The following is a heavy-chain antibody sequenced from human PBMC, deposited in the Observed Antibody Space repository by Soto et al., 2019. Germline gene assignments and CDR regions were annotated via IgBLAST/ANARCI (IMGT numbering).Heavy chain of an antibody. CDR1: GDSVASHDAV. CDR2: TYYRSKWYH. V-gene: IGHV6-1*01. J-gene: IGHJ6*02. CDR3: ARSGWFYYDSTYYGMAV. D-gene: IGHD3-22*01. Sequence: SQTLSLTCAISGDSVASHDAVWNWIRQSPSRGLEWLGRTYYRSKWYHDYAVSVKSRIIINPDSSKNQFSLQLKSVTPEDTAVYFCARSGWFYYDSTYYGMAVWGQGTTVTVSS.